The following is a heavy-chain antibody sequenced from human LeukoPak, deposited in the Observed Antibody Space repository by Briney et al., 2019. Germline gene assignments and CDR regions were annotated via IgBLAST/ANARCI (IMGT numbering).Heavy chain of an antibody. CDR3: ARSLRLRGYSYGPEYYFDY. D-gene: IGHD5-18*01. CDR2: IYSGGST. V-gene: IGHV3-53*01. CDR1: GFTVSSNY. J-gene: IGHJ4*02. Sequence: GGSLRLSCAASGFTVSSNYMSWVRQAPGKGLEWVSVIYSGGSTYYADSVKGRFTISRDNSKNTLYLQMNSLRAEDTAVYYCARSLRLRGYSYGPEYYFDYWGQGTLVTVSS.